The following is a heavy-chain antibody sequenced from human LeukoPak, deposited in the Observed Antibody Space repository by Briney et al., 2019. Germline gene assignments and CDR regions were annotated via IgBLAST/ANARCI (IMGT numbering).Heavy chain of an antibody. D-gene: IGHD1-26*01. CDR3: ARDRLGATYFDY. V-gene: IGHV3-66*01. CDR2: IYTGGTT. CDR1: GFTVSSNS. Sequence: GGSLRLSCAASGFTVSSNSMSWVRQAPGKGLVWVSVIYTGGTTYYADSVKGRFTISRDNAKNSLYLQMNSLRAEDTAVYYCARDRLGATYFDYWGQGTLVTVSS. J-gene: IGHJ4*02.